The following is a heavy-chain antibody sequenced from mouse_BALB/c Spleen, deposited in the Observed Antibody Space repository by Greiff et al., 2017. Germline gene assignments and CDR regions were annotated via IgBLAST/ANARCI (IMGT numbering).Heavy chain of an antibody. Sequence: EVQGVESGGGLVQPGGSLKLSCAASGFTFSSYGMSWVRQTPDKRLELVATINSNGGSTYYPDSVKGRFTISRDNAKNTLYLQMSSLKSEDTAMYYCARDYDGYYWAMDYWGQGTSVTVSS. CDR3: ARDYDGYYWAMDY. D-gene: IGHD2-3*01. CDR1: GFTFSSYG. V-gene: IGHV5-6-3*01. CDR2: INSNGGST. J-gene: IGHJ4*01.